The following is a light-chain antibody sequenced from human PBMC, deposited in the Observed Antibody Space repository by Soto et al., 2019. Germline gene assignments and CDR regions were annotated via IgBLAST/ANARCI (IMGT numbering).Light chain of an antibody. CDR2: GIS. CDR3: QQYGSSPWT. J-gene: IGKJ1*01. Sequence: EIVLTQSPGTLSLTPGERATFSCRASQSITKTYLAWYQQKPGQAPRLLINGISVRATGIPDRFSGSGSGTDFTLTISRLEPEDFAVYYCQQYGSSPWTFGQGTKVDIK. CDR1: QSITKTY. V-gene: IGKV3-20*01.